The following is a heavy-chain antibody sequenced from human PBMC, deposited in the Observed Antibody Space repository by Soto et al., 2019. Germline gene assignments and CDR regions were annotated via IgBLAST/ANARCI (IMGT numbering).Heavy chain of an antibody. CDR1: GFTFSSYA. D-gene: IGHD5-18*01. CDR2: ISGSGGST. J-gene: IGHJ4*02. V-gene: IGHV3-23*01. Sequence: PGGSLRLSCAASGFTFSSYAMSWVRQAPGKGLEWGSAISGSGGSTYYADSVKGRFTISRDNSKNTLYLQMNSLRAEDTAVYYCARGSPWIQLWSLPFDYWGQGTLVTVSS. CDR3: ARGSPWIQLWSLPFDY.